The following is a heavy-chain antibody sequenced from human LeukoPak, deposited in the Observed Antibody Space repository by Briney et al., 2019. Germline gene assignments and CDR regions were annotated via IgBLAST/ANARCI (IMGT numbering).Heavy chain of an antibody. D-gene: IGHD4-17*01. CDR2: IYHSGST. Sequence: SETLSLTCAVSGYSISSGYYWGWIRQPPGKGLEWIRSIYHSGSTYYNPSLKSRVTISVDTSKNQFSLKLSSVTAADTAVYYCARLTYGDYVWFDPWGQGTLVTVSS. CDR3: ARLTYGDYVWFDP. V-gene: IGHV4-38-2*01. CDR1: GYSISSGYY. J-gene: IGHJ5*02.